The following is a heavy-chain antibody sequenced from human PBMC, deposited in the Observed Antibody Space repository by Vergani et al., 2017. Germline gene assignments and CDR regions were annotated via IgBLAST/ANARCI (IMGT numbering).Heavy chain of an antibody. CDR1: GFTFSSYW. D-gene: IGHD3-3*01. CDR2: IKQDGSEK. Sequence: EVQLVESGGGLVQPGGSLRLSCAASGFTFSSYWMSWVRQAPGKGLEWVANIKQDGSEKYYVDSVKGRFTISRDNAKNSLYLQMNSLSAEGTAVYYCARNLYDFWCGYYIPGAYWGQGTLVTVSS. J-gene: IGHJ4*02. CDR3: ARNLYDFWCGYYIPGAY. V-gene: IGHV3-7*03.